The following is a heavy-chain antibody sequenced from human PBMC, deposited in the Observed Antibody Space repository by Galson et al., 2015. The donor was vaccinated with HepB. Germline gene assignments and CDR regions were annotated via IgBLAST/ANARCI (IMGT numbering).Heavy chain of an antibody. CDR3: ASGDRYGDYDLWWYFDL. D-gene: IGHD4-17*01. J-gene: IGHJ2*01. Sequence: SVKVSCKASGGTFSSYTISWVRQAPGQGLEWMGRIIPILGIANYAQKFQGRVTITADKSTSTAYMELSSLRSEDTAVYYCASGDRYGDYDLWWYFDLWGRGTLVTVSS. CDR1: GGTFSSYT. V-gene: IGHV1-69*02. CDR2: IIPILGIA.